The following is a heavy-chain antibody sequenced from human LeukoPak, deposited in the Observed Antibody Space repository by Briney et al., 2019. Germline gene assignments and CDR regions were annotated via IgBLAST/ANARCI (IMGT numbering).Heavy chain of an antibody. V-gene: IGHV5-51*01. D-gene: IGHD2-2*02. J-gene: IGHJ3*02. CDR2: IYPGDSDT. CDR1: GYSCTSYW. Sequence: GESLKISCKGSGYSCTSYWIGWVRQMPGKGLEWMGIIYPGDSDTRYSPSFQGQVTISADKSISTAYLQWSSLKASDTAMYYCARLRVVPAAIGLDAFDIWGQGTMVTVSS. CDR3: ARLRVVPAAIGLDAFDI.